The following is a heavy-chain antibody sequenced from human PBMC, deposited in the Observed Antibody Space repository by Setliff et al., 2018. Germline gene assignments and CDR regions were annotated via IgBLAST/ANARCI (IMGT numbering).Heavy chain of an antibody. Sequence: LSLTCTVSGGSISSSSYYWGGIRQPPGKGLEWIGSIYYSGSTYYNPSLKSRVTISVDTSKNQFSLKLSSVTAADTAVYYCAREKGDPNYNFWSGYYDYWGQGTLVTVSS. J-gene: IGHJ4*02. D-gene: IGHD3-3*01. CDR2: IYYSGST. V-gene: IGHV4-39*07. CDR1: GGSISSSSYY. CDR3: AREKGDPNYNFWSGYYDY.